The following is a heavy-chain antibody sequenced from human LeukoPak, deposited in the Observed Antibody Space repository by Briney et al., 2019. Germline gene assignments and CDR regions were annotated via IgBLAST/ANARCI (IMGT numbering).Heavy chain of an antibody. D-gene: IGHD2-21*01. CDR2: IYYSGST. V-gene: IGHV4-34*01. CDR3: ASLPVDPTMNWFDP. CDR1: GGSFSGYY. Sequence: PSETLSLTCAVYGGSFSGYYWGWIRQPPGKGLEWIGSIYYSGSTYYNPSLKSRVTISVDTSKNQFSLKLSSVTAADTAVYYCASLPVDPTMNWFDPWGQGTLVTVSS. J-gene: IGHJ5*02.